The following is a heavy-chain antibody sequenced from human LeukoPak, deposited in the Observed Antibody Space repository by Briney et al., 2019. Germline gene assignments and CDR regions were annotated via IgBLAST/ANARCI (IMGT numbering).Heavy chain of an antibody. CDR3: AVSVRFERVWHYFNN. J-gene: IGHJ4*02. V-gene: IGHV3-23*01. Sequence: GGSLRLSCAASGFTFSSYAMNWVRQAPGKGLKWVSGISESGAITHYADSVKGRFTISRDNSKTTVFLQMNSLRAEDTAVYYCAVSVRFERVWHYFNNWGQGTQVTVSS. D-gene: IGHD3-9*01. CDR1: GFTFSSYA. CDR2: ISESGAIT.